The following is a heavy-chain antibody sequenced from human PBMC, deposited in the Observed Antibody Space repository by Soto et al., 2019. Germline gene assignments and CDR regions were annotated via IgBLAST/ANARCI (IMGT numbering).Heavy chain of an antibody. CDR1: GFTFSSYA. J-gene: IGHJ6*01. CDR3: ARDQTNTAMGQAGMDV. CDR2: ISYDGSNK. Sequence: QVQLVESGGGVVQPGRSLRLSCAASGFTFSSYAMHWVRQAPGKGLEWVAVISYDGSNKYYADSVKGRFTISRDNSKNTLYLQMNSLRAEDTAVYYCARDQTNTAMGQAGMDVW. D-gene: IGHD5-18*01. V-gene: IGHV3-30-3*01.